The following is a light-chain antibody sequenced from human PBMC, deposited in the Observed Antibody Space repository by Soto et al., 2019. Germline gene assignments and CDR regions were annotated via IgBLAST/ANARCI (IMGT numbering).Light chain of an antibody. Sequence: EIVLTQSPGTLSLSPGERATLSCRASQSVSNNYLAWYQQKPGQAPRLLIYGASNRATGIPDRFSGSGSGTDFSLTISSLQPDDFATYYCQQYSSHSTFGQGTKVDIK. CDR1: QSVSNNY. CDR3: QQYSSHST. CDR2: GAS. V-gene: IGKV3-20*01. J-gene: IGKJ1*01.